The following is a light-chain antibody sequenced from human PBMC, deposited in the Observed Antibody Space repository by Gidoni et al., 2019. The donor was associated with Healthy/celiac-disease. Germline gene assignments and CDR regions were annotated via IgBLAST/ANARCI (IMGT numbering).Light chain of an antibody. Sequence: DIQMTQSPSSLSASVGDRVTIHCRASQSISSYLNWYQQKPGKAPKLLIYASSSLQSGVPSSFSGSGSETDFTLTISSLQPEDFATYYCQQSYSTPLTFGGGTKVEIK. CDR1: QSISSY. CDR3: QQSYSTPLT. V-gene: IGKV1-39*01. J-gene: IGKJ4*01. CDR2: ASS.